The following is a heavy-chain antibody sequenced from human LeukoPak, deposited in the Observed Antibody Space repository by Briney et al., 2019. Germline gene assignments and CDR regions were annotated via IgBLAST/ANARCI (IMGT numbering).Heavy chain of an antibody. V-gene: IGHV3-74*01. Sequence: GGSLRLSCAASGFSFDRYWMHWLRQAPRKGLVWISRINLDVNNTDYADSVEDRFIVSRANAENTRYLRLRDLRPDDTAVYYCARDHSPASLTSGLDWGQGTLITVSS. J-gene: IGHJ4*02. CDR2: INLDVNNT. CDR1: GFSFDRYW. D-gene: IGHD4/OR15-4a*01. CDR3: ARDHSPASLTSGLD.